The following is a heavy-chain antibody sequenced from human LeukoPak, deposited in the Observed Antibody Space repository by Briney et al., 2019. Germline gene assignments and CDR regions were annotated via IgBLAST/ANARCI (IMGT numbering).Heavy chain of an antibody. CDR2: ISSSSSYK. CDR3: TKDPNGDYVGAFDP. D-gene: IGHD4-17*01. V-gene: IGHV3-21*04. Sequence: GGSLRLSCAASGFTFSSYTMNWVRQAPGRGLEWLSSISSSSSYKYYADSVKGRFTISRDNAKNSLYLQMNSLRADDTAVYYCTKDPNGDYVGAFDPWGQGTLVTVSS. CDR1: GFTFSSYT. J-gene: IGHJ5*02.